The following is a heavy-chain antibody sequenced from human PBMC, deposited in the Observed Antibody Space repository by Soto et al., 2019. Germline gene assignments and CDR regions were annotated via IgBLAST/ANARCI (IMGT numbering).Heavy chain of an antibody. CDR2: MNPNSGNT. D-gene: IGHD1-1*01. CDR1: GYTFTSYD. V-gene: IGHV1-8*01. Sequence: ASVKVCCEASGYTFTSYDINWERQATGQGLEWMGWMNPNSGNTGYAQKFQGRVTMTRNTSISTAYMELSSLRSEDTAVYYCARVREPNTLWFDPWGQGTLVTVSS. J-gene: IGHJ5*02. CDR3: ARVREPNTLWFDP.